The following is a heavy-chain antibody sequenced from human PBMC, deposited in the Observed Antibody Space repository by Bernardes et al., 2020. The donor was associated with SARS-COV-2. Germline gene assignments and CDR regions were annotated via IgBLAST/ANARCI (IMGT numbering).Heavy chain of an antibody. V-gene: IGHV3-74*01. Sequence: GGSLRLSCAASGFTFSSYWMYWVRQAPGKGLVWVSRINSDGTSTSYADSVKGRFTISRDNAKNTLYLQMNSLRAEDTAVYYCARVAFFYDSWAFDIWGQGTVVTVSS. D-gene: IGHD3-22*01. CDR3: ARVAFFYDSWAFDI. CDR1: GFTFSSYW. CDR2: INSDGTST. J-gene: IGHJ3*02.